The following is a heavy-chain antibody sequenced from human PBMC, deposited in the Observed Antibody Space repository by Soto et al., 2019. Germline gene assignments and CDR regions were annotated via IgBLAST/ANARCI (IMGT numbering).Heavy chain of an antibody. CDR1: GGSISSGGYS. V-gene: IGHV4-30-2*01. CDR2: IYHSGST. CDR3: ASGLVTTLHY. Sequence: SETLSLTCAVSGGSISSGGYSWSWIRQPPGKGLGWIGYIYHSGSTYYNPSLKNRVTISVDRSKNQFSLKLSSVTAADTAVYYCASGLVTTLHYWGQGTLVTVSS. D-gene: IGHD4-17*01. J-gene: IGHJ4*02.